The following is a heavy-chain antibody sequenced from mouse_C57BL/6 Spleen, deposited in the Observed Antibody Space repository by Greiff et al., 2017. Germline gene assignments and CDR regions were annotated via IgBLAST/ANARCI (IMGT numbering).Heavy chain of an antibody. J-gene: IGHJ3*01. CDR3: AREYYDYGFAY. D-gene: IGHD2-4*01. CDR2: IYPSDSET. V-gene: IGHV1-61*01. CDR1: GYTFTSYW. Sequence: VQLQQPGAELVRPGSSVKLSCKASGYTFTSYWMDWVKQRPGQGLEWIGNIYPSDSETHYNQKFKDKATLTVDKSSSTAYMQLSSLTSEDSAVYYCAREYYDYGFAYWGQGTLVTVSA.